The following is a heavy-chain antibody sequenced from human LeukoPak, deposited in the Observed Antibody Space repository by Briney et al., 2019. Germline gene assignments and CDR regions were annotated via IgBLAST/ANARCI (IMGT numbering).Heavy chain of an antibody. V-gene: IGHV4-34*01. J-gene: IGHJ4*02. CDR1: GGSLSDYY. Sequence: SETLSLTCAVYGGSLSDYYWSWIRQPPGMGLEWIGEINHSGETKYNLSLKSRVAMSVDTSKNQFSLELRSVTVADTAMYYCARGQWLDNSWGQGTLVTVSS. CDR2: INHSGET. D-gene: IGHD6-19*01. CDR3: ARGQWLDNS.